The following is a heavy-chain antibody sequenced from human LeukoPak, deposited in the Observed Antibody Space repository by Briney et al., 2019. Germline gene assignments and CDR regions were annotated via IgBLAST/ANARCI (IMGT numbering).Heavy chain of an antibody. V-gene: IGHV3-23*01. D-gene: IGHD3-10*01. CDR1: EFTFSTYA. CDR3: AKASGSGTYYKSPFDY. CDR2: ISGSGGST. Sequence: GGSLRLSCAASEFTFSTYAMSWVRQAPGKGLEWVSAISGSGGSTYYADSVKGRFTISRDNSKNTLYLQMNSLRAEDTAVYYCAKASGSGTYYKSPFDYRGQGTLVTVSS. J-gene: IGHJ4*02.